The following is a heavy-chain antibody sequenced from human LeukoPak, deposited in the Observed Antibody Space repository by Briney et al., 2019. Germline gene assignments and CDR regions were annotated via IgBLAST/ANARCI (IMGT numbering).Heavy chain of an antibody. V-gene: IGHV4-61*08. CDR1: GGSISSGGYY. Sequence: PSQTLSLTCTVSGGSISSGGYYWSWIRQPPGKGLEWIGYIYYSGSTNYNPSLKSRVTISVDTSKNQFSLKLSSVTAADTAVYYCARAGSGWYVHDAFDIWGQGTMVTVSS. CDR2: IYYSGST. J-gene: IGHJ3*02. D-gene: IGHD6-19*01. CDR3: ARAGSGWYVHDAFDI.